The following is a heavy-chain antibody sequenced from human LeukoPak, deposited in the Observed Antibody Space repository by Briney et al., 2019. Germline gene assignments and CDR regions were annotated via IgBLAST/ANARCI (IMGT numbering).Heavy chain of an antibody. V-gene: IGHV3-74*01. CDR3: AYGGKKGGFDY. D-gene: IGHD4-23*01. CDR2: IHSDGTER. Sequence: GGSLRLSCAASGFTFTHYWIHWVRQVPGEGLVWISHIHSDGTERSYADAVKGRFTISRDNARNTVDLQMDSLRVEDTAMYYCAYGGKKGGFDYWGQGTLVTVSS. CDR1: GFTFTHYW. J-gene: IGHJ4*02.